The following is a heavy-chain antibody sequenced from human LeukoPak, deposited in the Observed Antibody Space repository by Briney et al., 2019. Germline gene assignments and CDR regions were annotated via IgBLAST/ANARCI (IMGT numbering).Heavy chain of an antibody. CDR3: ARDMTTVTTGDY. D-gene: IGHD4-17*01. J-gene: IGHJ4*02. CDR2: IYSGGST. Sequence: GGSLRPSCAASGFTVSSNYMSWVRQAPGKGLEWVSVIYSGGSTYYADSVKGRFTISRDNSKNTLYLQMNSLRAEDTAVYYCARDMTTVTTGDYWGQGTLVTVSS. CDR1: GFTVSSNY. V-gene: IGHV3-53*01.